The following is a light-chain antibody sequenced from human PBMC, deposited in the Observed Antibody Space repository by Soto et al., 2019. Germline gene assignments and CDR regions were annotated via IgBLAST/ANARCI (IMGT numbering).Light chain of an antibody. Sequence: DIQMTQSPSTLYGSVGDRVTITCRASQTISSWLAWYQQKPGKAPKLLIYKASTLKSGVPSRFSGSGSGTEFTLTISSLQPDDCATYYCQHYNSYSEAVGQGTKVELK. J-gene: IGKJ1*01. V-gene: IGKV1-5*03. CDR2: KAS. CDR1: QTISSW. CDR3: QHYNSYSEA.